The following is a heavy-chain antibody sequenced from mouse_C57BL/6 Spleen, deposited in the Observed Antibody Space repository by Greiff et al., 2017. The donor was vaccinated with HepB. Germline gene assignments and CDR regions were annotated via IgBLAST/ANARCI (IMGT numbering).Heavy chain of an antibody. Sequence: EVNVVESGGGLVKPGGSLKLSCAASGFTFSDYGMHWVRQAPEKGLEWVAYISSGSSTIYYADTVKGRFTISRDNAKNTLFLQMTSLRSEDTAMYYCARDYYGSLFAYWGQGTLVTVSA. CDR1: GFTFSDYG. J-gene: IGHJ3*01. CDR3: ARDYYGSLFAY. D-gene: IGHD1-1*01. CDR2: ISSGSSTI. V-gene: IGHV5-17*01.